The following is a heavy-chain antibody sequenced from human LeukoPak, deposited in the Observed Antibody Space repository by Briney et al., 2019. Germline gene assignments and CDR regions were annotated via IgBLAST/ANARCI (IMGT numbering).Heavy chain of an antibody. CDR2: IYSGGST. CDR3: ARGGKIALAGTRSPQYFQH. Sequence: GGSLRLSCAASGFTVSSNYMSWVRQAPGKGLEWVSVIYSGGSTYYADSVKGRFTISRDNSKNTLYLQMNSLRAEDTAVYYCARGGKIALAGTRSPQYFQHWGQGTLVTVSS. D-gene: IGHD6-19*01. J-gene: IGHJ1*01. CDR1: GFTVSSNY. V-gene: IGHV3-53*05.